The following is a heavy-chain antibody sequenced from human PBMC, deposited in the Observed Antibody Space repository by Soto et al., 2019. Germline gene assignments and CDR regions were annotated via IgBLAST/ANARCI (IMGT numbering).Heavy chain of an antibody. CDR2: INHSGST. D-gene: IGHD3-3*01. CDR1: GGSFSGYY. J-gene: IGHJ6*02. CDR3: ARSFATYYDFWSGRYYYYYGMDA. Sequence: SETLSLTCAVYGGSFSGYYWSWIRQPPGKGLEWIGEINHSGSTNYNPSLKSRVTISVDTSKNQFSLKLSSVTAADTAVYYCARSFATYYDFWSGRYYYYYGMDAWGQGTTVTVSS. V-gene: IGHV4-34*01.